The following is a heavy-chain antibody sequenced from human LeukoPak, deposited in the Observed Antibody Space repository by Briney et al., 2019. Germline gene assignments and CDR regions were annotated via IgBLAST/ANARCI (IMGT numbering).Heavy chain of an antibody. CDR2: INPNSGGT. CDR3: ARGGHRAIRGGYFDY. D-gene: IGHD3-16*01. J-gene: IGHJ4*02. Sequence: ASVKVSCKASGYTFTGYFMHWVRQAPGQGLEWMGWINPNSGGTNYAQKFQGRVTMTRDTSISTAYMELSRLRSDDTAVYYCARGGHRAIRGGYFDYWGQGTLVTVSS. V-gene: IGHV1-2*02. CDR1: GYTFTGYF.